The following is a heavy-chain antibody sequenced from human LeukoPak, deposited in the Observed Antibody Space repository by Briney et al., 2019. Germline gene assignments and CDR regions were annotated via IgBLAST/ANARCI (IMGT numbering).Heavy chain of an antibody. J-gene: IGHJ3*02. V-gene: IGHV3-23*01. CDR2: ISGSGGST. Sequence: GGSLRLSCAASGFTFSSYAMSWVRQAPGKGLEWVSAISGSGGSTYYADSVKGRFTISRDNAENTLYLQMNSLRAEDTAVYYCAKPSGVVVTASDAFDIWGQGTMVTVSS. D-gene: IGHD2-21*02. CDR1: GFTFSSYA. CDR3: AKPSGVVVTASDAFDI.